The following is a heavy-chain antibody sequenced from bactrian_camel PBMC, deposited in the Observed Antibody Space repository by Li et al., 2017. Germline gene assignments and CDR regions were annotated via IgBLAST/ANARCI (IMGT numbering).Heavy chain of an antibody. CDR3: VKDSGGKILDY. CDR1: GFTFSNYV. J-gene: IGHJ4*01. Sequence: HVQLVESGGGLVRPGGSLRLSCAASGFTFSNYVMHWVRQAPGKGLEWVSSISSTGAGAWLADSVKGRFTISRDNAKNTLSLQLNSLKTEDTAMYYCVKDSGGKILDYWAQGTQVTVS. V-gene: IGHV3S1*01. CDR2: ISSTGAGA.